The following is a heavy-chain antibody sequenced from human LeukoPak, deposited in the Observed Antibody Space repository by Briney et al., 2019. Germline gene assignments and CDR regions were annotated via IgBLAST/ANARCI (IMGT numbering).Heavy chain of an antibody. V-gene: IGHV1-69*05. D-gene: IGHD3-10*01. CDR1: GGTFTSYA. J-gene: IGHJ4*02. CDR2: IIPIFGTA. Sequence: SVTVSCKASGGTFTSYAISWVRQAPRQGLEWMEGIIPIFGTANYSHKFQGRVTITTDESTSTAYLELSSLRSEDTAVYYCARDYGSGSYPPIWGYFDYWGQGNLVTVSP. CDR3: ARDYGSGSYPPIWGYFDY.